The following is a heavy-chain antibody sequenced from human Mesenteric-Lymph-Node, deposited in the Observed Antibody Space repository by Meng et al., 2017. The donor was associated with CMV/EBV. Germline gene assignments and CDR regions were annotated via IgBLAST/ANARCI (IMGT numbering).Heavy chain of an antibody. CDR2: TYSDGIST. D-gene: IGHD4-11*01. V-gene: IGHV3-23*03. J-gene: IGHJ6*02. CDR3: AKDYSNSPYYYYGMDV. CDR1: RFTFSSYA. Sequence: GESLKISCAASRFTFSSYAMSWVRQAPGKGLEWVSLTYSDGISTYYADSVKGRFTISRDDSRNTLYLQMNSLRAEDTAVYYCAKDYSNSPYYYYGMDVWGQGTTVTVSS.